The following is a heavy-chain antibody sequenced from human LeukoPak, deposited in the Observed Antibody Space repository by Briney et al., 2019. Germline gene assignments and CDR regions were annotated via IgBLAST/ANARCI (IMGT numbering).Heavy chain of an antibody. Sequence: GGSLRLSCAASGFTFSSYWMSWVRQAPGKGLEWVANIKQDGSEKYYVDSVKGRFTISRDNAKNSLYLQMNSLRAEDTAVYYCVRGWADTVMSRMDSWGQGTLVTVSS. CDR3: VRGWADTVMSRMDS. V-gene: IGHV3-7*01. CDR1: GFTFSSYW. CDR2: IKQDGSEK. J-gene: IGHJ4*02. D-gene: IGHD3-16*01.